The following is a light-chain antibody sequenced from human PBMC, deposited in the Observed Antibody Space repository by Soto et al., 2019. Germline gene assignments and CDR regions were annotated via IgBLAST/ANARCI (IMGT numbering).Light chain of an antibody. CDR3: QSYNTARPT. CDR1: QSISNS. Sequence: DIQMTQSPSSLSASMGDRVAITRRASQSISNSLSWYQQKPCKPPQLLIYAASTLQSGVPSRFSGSGSGTDFTLTISGLQPEDLATYYCQSYNTARPTFG. V-gene: IGKV1-27*01. J-gene: IGKJ5*01. CDR2: AAS.